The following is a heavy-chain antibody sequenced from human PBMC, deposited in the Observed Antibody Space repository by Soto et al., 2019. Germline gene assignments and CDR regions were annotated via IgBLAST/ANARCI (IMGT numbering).Heavy chain of an antibody. J-gene: IGHJ3*02. V-gene: IGHV3-30*18. CDR2: ISYDGKGQ. CDR3: AKVHCTTTTCYWADAFDI. D-gene: IGHD2-2*01. Sequence: SLRLSCATSGFSFSDYGFHWVRQAPGTGLEWVAVISYDGKGQHFAESVKGRFSISRDDSKKTVYLEMNSLKTEDTAVYYCAKVHCTTTTCYWADAFDIWGQGTMVTVSS. CDR1: GFSFSDYG.